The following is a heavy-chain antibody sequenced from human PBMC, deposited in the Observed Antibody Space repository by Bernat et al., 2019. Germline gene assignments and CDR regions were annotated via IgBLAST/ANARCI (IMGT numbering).Heavy chain of an antibody. V-gene: IGHV4-59*01. CDR3: ARSYYDSSGHYYFDY. CDR1: GGPISSYY. J-gene: IGHJ4*02. CDR2: IYYSGST. D-gene: IGHD3-22*01. Sequence: QAQLQESGPGLVKPSETLSLTCTVPGGPISSYYWSWIRQPPGKGLEWIAYIYYSGSTNYNPSLKSRVTISVDTSKNQFSLKVNSVTAADTAVYYCARSYYDSSGHYYFDYWGQGTLVTVSS.